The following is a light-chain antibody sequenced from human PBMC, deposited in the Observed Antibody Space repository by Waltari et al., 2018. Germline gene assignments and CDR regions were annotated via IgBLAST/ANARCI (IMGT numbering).Light chain of an antibody. CDR3: LENYNYPWT. J-gene: IGKJ1*01. CDR2: WAS. CDR1: LTLLYSSNRKNY. Sequence: DIVMTQSPDTLAVSLGERATINCTSSLTLLYSSNRKNYLAWYQQRPGQPPQLLIYWASTRKSGVPDRFTGSGSGTHFTLTISSLQPEDFATYYCLENYNYPWTFGQGTRVEIK. V-gene: IGKV4-1*01.